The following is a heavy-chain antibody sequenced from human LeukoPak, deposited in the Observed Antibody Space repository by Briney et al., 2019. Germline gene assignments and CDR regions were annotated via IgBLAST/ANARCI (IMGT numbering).Heavy chain of an antibody. Sequence: SETLSLTCTVSGGSISSGSYYWSWIRQPAGKGLEWIGRIYTSGSTNYNPSLKSRVTISVDTSKNQFSLKLSSVTAADTAVYYWARDRSIFGVVPDYMDVWGKGTTVTVSS. CDR3: ARDRSIFGVVPDYMDV. J-gene: IGHJ6*03. CDR1: GGSISSGSYY. V-gene: IGHV4-61*02. CDR2: IYTSGST. D-gene: IGHD3-3*01.